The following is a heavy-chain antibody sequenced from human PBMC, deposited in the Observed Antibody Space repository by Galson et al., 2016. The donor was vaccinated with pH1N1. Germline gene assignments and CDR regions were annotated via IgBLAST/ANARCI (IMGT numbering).Heavy chain of an antibody. D-gene: IGHD3-10*01. CDR3: ARWDHSASYIDV. Sequence: CAISGDSVPSHTSAWTWLRQSPSRGLEWLGRTYYRARWYNNYGVSVAGHIIITPDTAKNQFSLQLKSVNPEDTAVYFCARWDHSASYIDVWGQGTLVTVSS. CDR1: GDSVPSHTSA. V-gene: IGHV6-1*01. CDR2: TYYRARWYN. J-gene: IGHJ4*02.